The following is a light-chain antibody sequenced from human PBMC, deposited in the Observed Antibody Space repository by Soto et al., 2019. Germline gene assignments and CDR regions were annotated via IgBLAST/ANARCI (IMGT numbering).Light chain of an antibody. CDR1: QSVSSNY. Sequence: ETVLTQSPGTLSLSPGERATLSCRASQSVSSNYLAWYQQKPGQAPRLLIYGASSRATRIPDRFSGSGSGTDFTLTISRLAPEDFAVYYCHQYGSSPPRFTFGPGTKVDIK. J-gene: IGKJ3*01. CDR3: HQYGSSPPRFT. CDR2: GAS. V-gene: IGKV3-20*01.